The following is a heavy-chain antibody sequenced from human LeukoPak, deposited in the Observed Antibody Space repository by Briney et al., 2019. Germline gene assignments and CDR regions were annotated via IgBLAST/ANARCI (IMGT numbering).Heavy chain of an antibody. D-gene: IGHD2-15*01. J-gene: IGHJ5*02. Sequence: GESLKISCKGSGYIFTSYWIAWVRQMPGKGLEWMGLIYPGDADTRYSPSFQGQVTISADKSTSTAYLQWSSLKASDTAMYYCARYCSGGSCYDLNWFDPWGQGTLVTVSS. CDR1: GYIFTSYW. V-gene: IGHV5-51*01. CDR3: ARYCSGGSCYDLNWFDP. CDR2: IYPGDADT.